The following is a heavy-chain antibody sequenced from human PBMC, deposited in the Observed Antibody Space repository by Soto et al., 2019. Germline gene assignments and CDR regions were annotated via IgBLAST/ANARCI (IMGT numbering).Heavy chain of an antibody. J-gene: IGHJ4*02. D-gene: IGHD2-21*02. V-gene: IGHV3-48*02. CDR1: GFSFSDYS. CDR2: ISSSSDKT. CDR3: ARLPKGSLVTA. Sequence: GGSLRLSCIASGFSFSDYSTNWVRQAPGKGLQWVSYISSSSDKTYYADSVKGRFTVSRDNAKNALFLEMNSLRDDDTATYYCARLPKGSLVTAWGQGTRVTVSS.